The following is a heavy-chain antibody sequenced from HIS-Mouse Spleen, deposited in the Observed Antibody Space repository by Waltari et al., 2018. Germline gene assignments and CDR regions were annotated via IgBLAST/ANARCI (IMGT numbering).Heavy chain of an antibody. CDR3: AREIPYSSSWYDWYFDL. J-gene: IGHJ2*01. CDR2: IYYSGST. Sequence: QLQLQESGPGLVKPSEALSLTCTVSGGSIRRSSYYWGWFRPAPGKGLEWIGSIYYSGSTYYNPSLKSRVTISVDTSKNQFSLKLSSVTAADTAVYYCAREIPYSSSWYDWYFDLWGRGTLVTVSS. D-gene: IGHD6-13*01. V-gene: IGHV4-39*07. CDR1: GGSIRRSSYY.